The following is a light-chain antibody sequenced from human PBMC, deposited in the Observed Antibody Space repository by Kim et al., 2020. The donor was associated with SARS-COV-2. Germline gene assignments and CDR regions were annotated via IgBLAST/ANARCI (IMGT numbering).Light chain of an antibody. V-gene: IGLV3-9*01. Sequence: VDLGQTARITCGGNNNGSKNVHWYQQKPGQAPVLVIYRDSNRPSGIPERFSGSNSGNTATLTISRAQAGDEADYYCQVWDSSTVVFGGGTQLTVL. CDR3: QVWDSSTVV. CDR1: NNGSKN. CDR2: RDS. J-gene: IGLJ2*01.